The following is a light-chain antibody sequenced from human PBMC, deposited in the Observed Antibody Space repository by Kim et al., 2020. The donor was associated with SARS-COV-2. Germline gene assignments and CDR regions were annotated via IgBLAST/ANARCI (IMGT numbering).Light chain of an antibody. J-gene: IGKJ3*01. CDR1: QSLLHSNGYNY. Sequence: DIVMTQSPLSLPVTPGEPASISCRSSQSLLHSNGYNYLDWYLQKPGQSPQLLIYLGSNRASGVPDRFSGSGSGTDFTLKISSVVAADDVVYYCIIVVLQLFTFGPGTKVDIK. CDR3: IIVVLQLFT. CDR2: LGS. V-gene: IGKV2-28*01.